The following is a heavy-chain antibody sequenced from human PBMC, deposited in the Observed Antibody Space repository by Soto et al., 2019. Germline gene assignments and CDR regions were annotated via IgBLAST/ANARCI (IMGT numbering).Heavy chain of an antibody. D-gene: IGHD3-22*01. V-gene: IGHV3-30*09. Sequence: GGSLRLSCAASGFTFSTYAMHWVRQAPGKGLEWVAVISYDGNNKYYTDSVKGRFAISRDNSKNTLYLQMNSLRAEDTAVYYCARARSGYYCFDYWGQGTLVTVSS. CDR1: GFTFSTYA. J-gene: IGHJ4*02. CDR2: ISYDGNNK. CDR3: ARARSGYYCFDY.